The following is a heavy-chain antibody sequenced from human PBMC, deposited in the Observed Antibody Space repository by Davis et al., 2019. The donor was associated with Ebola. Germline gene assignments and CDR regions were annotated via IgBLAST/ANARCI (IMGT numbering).Heavy chain of an antibody. CDR1: GFTFSSYS. CDR2: INWNGGST. J-gene: IGHJ4*02. Sequence: GESLKISCAASGFTFSSYSMTWVRQAPGKGLEWVSGINWNGGSTGYADSVKGRFTIFRDNAKNSLFLQMNSLRGEDTALYHCARVKVAGTSTHFDYWGQGTLVTVSS. V-gene: IGHV3-20*01. D-gene: IGHD6-19*01. CDR3: ARVKVAGTSTHFDY.